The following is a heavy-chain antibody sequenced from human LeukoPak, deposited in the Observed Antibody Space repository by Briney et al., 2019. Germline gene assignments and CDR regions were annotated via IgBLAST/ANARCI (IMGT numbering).Heavy chain of an antibody. D-gene: IGHD6-19*01. Sequence: SETLSLTCTVSGGSITSYYWSWIRQPAGKGLEWIGRIYTSGRTNSNPSLKNRVTMSVDTSKNQFSLKLYSVTAPDTAVYYCARDSGSGWYFFDYWGQGTLVTVSS. V-gene: IGHV4-4*07. CDR2: IYTSGRT. J-gene: IGHJ4*02. CDR3: ARDSGSGWYFFDY. CDR1: GGSITSYY.